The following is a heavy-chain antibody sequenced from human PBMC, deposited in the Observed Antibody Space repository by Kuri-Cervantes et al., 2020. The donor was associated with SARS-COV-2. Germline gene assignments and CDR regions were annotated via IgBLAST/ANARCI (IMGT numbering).Heavy chain of an antibody. CDR2: IIPIFGTA. CDR1: GYTFTGYY. Sequence: SVKVSCKASGYTFTGYYMHWVRQAPGQGLEWMGGIIPIFGTANYAQKFQGRVTITADESTSTAYMELSSLRSEDTAVYYCAQGNRHEYGDLVYWGQGTLVTVSS. J-gene: IGHJ4*02. V-gene: IGHV1-69*13. D-gene: IGHD1-14*01. CDR3: AQGNRHEYGDLVY.